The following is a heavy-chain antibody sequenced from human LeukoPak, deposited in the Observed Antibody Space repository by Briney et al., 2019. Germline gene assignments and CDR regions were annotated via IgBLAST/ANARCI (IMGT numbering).Heavy chain of an antibody. J-gene: IGHJ4*02. Sequence: PGGSLRLSCAASGFTFSSYSMNWVRQAPGKGRGWCSSISSSSSYMYSTDSMKGRFTISRDNAKNSLYLQTNSLRAEDTAVYYCARGDNSGWYFYYFDYWGQGTLVTVSS. CDR2: ISSSSSYM. CDR1: GFTFSSYS. D-gene: IGHD6-19*01. V-gene: IGHV3-21*01. CDR3: ARGDNSGWYFYYFDY.